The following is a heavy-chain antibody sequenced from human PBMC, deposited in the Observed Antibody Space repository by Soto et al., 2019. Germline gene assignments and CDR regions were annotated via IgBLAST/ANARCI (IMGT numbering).Heavy chain of an antibody. CDR1: GFIFSSDW. D-gene: IGHD1-20*01. CDR2: INMDGSST. J-gene: IGHJ4*02. CDR3: ARGPRGLDHNDY. V-gene: IGHV3-74*01. Sequence: EVQLVESGGGLVQPGGSLRLSCAASGFIFSSDWMHWVRQAAGKGLEWVSRINMDGSSTNYADSVKGRFTISRDTAKNMLYLHMHSPRAEDTAVYYCARGPRGLDHNDYWGQGALVT.